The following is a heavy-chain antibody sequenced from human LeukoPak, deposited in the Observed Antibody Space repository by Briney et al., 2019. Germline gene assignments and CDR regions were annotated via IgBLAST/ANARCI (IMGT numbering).Heavy chain of an antibody. Sequence: GGSLRLSCAASGFTFSSYAMHWVRQAPGKGLEWVAVISYDGSNKYYADSVKGRFTISRDNSKNTLYLQMNSLRAEDTAVYYCAREDYYDSSPGDVWGQGTTATVSS. CDR2: ISYDGSNK. CDR1: GFTFSSYA. V-gene: IGHV3-30-3*01. D-gene: IGHD3-22*01. J-gene: IGHJ6*02. CDR3: AREDYYDSSPGDV.